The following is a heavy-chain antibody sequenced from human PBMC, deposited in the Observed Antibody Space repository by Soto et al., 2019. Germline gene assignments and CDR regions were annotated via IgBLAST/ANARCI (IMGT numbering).Heavy chain of an antibody. D-gene: IGHD2-15*01. CDR1: GFTFTSSA. V-gene: IGHV1-58*02. Sequence: GASVKVSCKASGFTFTSSAMQWVRQARGQRLEWIGWIVVGSGNTNYAQKFQERVTITRNMSTSTAYMELSSLRSEDTAVYYCAAAPLGYCSGGSCYPPQNWFDPWGQGTLVTVSS. CDR2: IVVGSGNT. CDR3: AAAPLGYCSGGSCYPPQNWFDP. J-gene: IGHJ5*02.